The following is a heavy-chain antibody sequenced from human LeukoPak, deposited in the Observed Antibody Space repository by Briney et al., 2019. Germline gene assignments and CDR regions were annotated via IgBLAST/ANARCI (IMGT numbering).Heavy chain of an antibody. V-gene: IGHV5-51*01. Sequence: GESLKISCKGSGYSFTSYWIGWVRQMPGKGLEWMGIIYPGDSDTRSSPSFQGQVTISADKSISTAYLQWSSLKASDAAMYYCARPPTLHDPGAFDIWGQGTMVTVSS. CDR1: GYSFTSYW. CDR3: ARPPTLHDPGAFDI. D-gene: IGHD4-11*01. J-gene: IGHJ3*02. CDR2: IYPGDSDT.